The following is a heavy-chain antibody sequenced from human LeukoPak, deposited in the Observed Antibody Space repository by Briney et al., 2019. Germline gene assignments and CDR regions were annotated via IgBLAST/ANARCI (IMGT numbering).Heavy chain of an antibody. Sequence: PGGSLRLSCAASGFTFSSYEMNWVRQAPGKGLEWVSYISSSGSTIYYADSVKGRFTISRDNSKNTLYLQMNSLRAEDTAVYYCAKYPTKWELLPRNYWGQGTLVTVSS. J-gene: IGHJ4*02. CDR3: AKYPTKWELLPRNY. D-gene: IGHD1-26*01. V-gene: IGHV3-48*03. CDR2: ISSSGSTI. CDR1: GFTFSSYE.